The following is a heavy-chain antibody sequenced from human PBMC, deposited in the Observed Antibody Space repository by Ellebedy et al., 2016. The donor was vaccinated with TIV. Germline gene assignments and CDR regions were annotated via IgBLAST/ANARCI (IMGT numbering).Heavy chain of an antibody. Sequence: GESLKISXAASGFTFSSYGMHWVCQAPGKGLEWVAVISYDGSNKYYADSVKGRFTISRDNSKNTLYLQMNSLRAEDTAVYYCARELAARPDYYYYYMDVWGKGTTVTVSS. V-gene: IGHV3-30*03. J-gene: IGHJ6*03. CDR1: GFTFSSYG. D-gene: IGHD6-6*01. CDR3: ARELAARPDYYYYYMDV. CDR2: ISYDGSNK.